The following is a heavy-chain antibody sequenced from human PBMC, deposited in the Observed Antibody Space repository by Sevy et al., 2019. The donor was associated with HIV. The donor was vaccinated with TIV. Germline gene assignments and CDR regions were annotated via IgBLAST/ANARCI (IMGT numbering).Heavy chain of an antibody. D-gene: IGHD2-15*01. Sequence: GESLKISCKGSGYSFTSYWISWVRQMPGKGLEWMGRIDPSDSYTNYSPSFQGHVTISADKSISTAYLQWSSLKASDTAMYYCARCGTVVTPRYYFMEVWGKGTTVTVSS. J-gene: IGHJ6*03. CDR1: GYSFTSYW. CDR3: ARCGTVVTPRYYFMEV. V-gene: IGHV5-10-1*01. CDR2: IDPSDSYT.